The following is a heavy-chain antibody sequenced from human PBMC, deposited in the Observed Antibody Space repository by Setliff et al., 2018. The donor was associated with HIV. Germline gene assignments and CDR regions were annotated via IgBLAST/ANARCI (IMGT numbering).Heavy chain of an antibody. J-gene: IGHJ4*02. CDR3: ARGGGFWSGQLDF. D-gene: IGHD3-3*01. CDR2: INHSGIS. CDR1: GVSINSGNYY. Sequence: SETLSLTCTASGVSINSGNYYWGWIRQPPGKGLEWIGEINHSGISNFNPSLKSRVTIPIDTPRNQFSLKLSSVTAADTAVYYCARGGGFWSGQLDFWGQGTLVTVSS. V-gene: IGHV4-39*07.